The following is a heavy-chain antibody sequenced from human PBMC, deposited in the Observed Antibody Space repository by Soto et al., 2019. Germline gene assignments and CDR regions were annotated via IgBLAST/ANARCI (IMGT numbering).Heavy chain of an antibody. CDR1: GFTFSSYS. J-gene: IGHJ3*02. CDR3: ASRDGYNYRDAFDI. CDR2: ISSSSSYI. D-gene: IGHD1-1*01. V-gene: IGHV3-21*06. Sequence: EVQLVESGGGLVKPGGSLRLSCAASGFTFSSYSMNWVRQAPGKGLEWVSSISSSSSYIYYAGSVKGRFTISRDNAKNSLYMQMNSLRAEDTAVYYCASRDGYNYRDAFDIWSQGTMVTVSS.